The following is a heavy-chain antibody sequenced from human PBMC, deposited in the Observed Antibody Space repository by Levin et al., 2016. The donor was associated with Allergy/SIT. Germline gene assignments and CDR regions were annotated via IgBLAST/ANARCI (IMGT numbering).Heavy chain of an antibody. Sequence: GESLKISCAASGLIFSDYAMSWVRQAPGKGLEWVSVISGSGGSTYYADSVKGRFTISRDNAKNSLYLQMNSLRAEDTAVYYCARDPPFDYWGQGTLVTVSS. CDR1: GLIFSDYA. J-gene: IGHJ4*02. CDR2: ISGSGGST. CDR3: ARDPPFDY. V-gene: IGHV3-23*01.